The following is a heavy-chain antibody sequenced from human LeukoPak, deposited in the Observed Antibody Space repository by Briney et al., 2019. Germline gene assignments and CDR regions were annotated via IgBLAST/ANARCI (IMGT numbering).Heavy chain of an antibody. J-gene: IGHJ4*02. V-gene: IGHV3-48*01. CDR2: ISSSSSTI. D-gene: IGHD3-3*01. CDR1: GFTLSSYS. Sequence: GGSLRLSCAASGFTLSSYSMNWVRQAPGKGLEWVSYISSSSSTIYYADSVKGRFTISRDNAKNSLYLQMNSLRAEDTAVYYCARTLRFLEWYSVWGQGTLVTVSS. CDR3: ARTLRFLEWYSV.